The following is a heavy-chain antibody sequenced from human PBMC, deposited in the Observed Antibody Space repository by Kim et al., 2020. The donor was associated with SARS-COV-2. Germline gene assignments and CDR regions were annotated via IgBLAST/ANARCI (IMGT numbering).Heavy chain of an antibody. D-gene: IGHD5-12*01. V-gene: IGHV1-69*04. CDR2: IIPILGIA. CDR1: GGTFSSYA. J-gene: IGHJ6*02. Sequence: SVKVSCKASGGTFSSYAISWVRQAPGQGLEWMGRIIPILGIANYAQKFQGRVTITADKSTSTAYMELSSLRSEDTAVYYCARDNGYRDYYYYGMDVWGQGTTVTVSS. CDR3: ARDNGYRDYYYYGMDV.